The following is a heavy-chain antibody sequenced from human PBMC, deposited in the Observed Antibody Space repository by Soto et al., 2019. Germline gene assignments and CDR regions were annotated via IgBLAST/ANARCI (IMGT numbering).Heavy chain of an antibody. CDR3: ARDRLSITFGGVITNAHFDY. CDR1: GGTFSSYT. CDR2: IIPILGIA. J-gene: IGHJ4*02. V-gene: IGHV1-69*08. Sequence: QVQLVQSGAEVKKPGSSVKVSCKASGGTFSSYTISWVRQAPGQGLEWMGRIIPILGIANYAQKFQGRVTITADKSTGTAYMELSSLRSEDTAVYYCARDRLSITFGGVITNAHFDYWGQGTLVTVSS. D-gene: IGHD3-16*02.